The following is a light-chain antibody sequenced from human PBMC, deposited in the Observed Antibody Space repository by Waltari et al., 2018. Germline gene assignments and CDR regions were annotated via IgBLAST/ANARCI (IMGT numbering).Light chain of an antibody. CDR1: NSNVDILLL. CDR2: EIS. Sequence: QSALTQPASVSGSPGQSITISCTPVNSNVDILLLLSWYQHHPGRNPSLLIYEISQRPSGISNRFSGSKSGNTASLTISGLQPEDEADYFCCSFAGYGIYVFGSGTQVSVL. V-gene: IGLV2-23*02. J-gene: IGLJ1*01. CDR3: CSFAGYGIYV.